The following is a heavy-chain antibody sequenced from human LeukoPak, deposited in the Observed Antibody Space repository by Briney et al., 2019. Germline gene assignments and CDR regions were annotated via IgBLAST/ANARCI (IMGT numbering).Heavy chain of an antibody. CDR3: AHSVYDILTGYYYYGMDV. J-gene: IGHJ6*04. Sequence: SGPTLVNPTQTLTLTCTFSGSSLSTSGVGVGWIRQPPGKALEWLALIYWDDDKRYSPSLKSRLTITKDTSKNQVVLTMTNMDPVDTATYYCAHSVYDILTGYYYYGMDVWGKGTTVTVSS. CDR2: IYWDDDK. CDR1: GSSLSTSGVG. V-gene: IGHV2-5*02. D-gene: IGHD3-9*01.